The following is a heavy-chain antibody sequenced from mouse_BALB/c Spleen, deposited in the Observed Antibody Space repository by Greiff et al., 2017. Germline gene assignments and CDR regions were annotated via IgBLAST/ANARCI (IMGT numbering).Heavy chain of an antibody. CDR1: GFSLTGYG. D-gene: IGHD1-2*01. V-gene: IGHV2-6-7*01. J-gene: IGHJ2*01. Sequence: VMLVESGPGLVAPSQSLSITCTVSGFSLTGYGVNWVRQPPGKGLEWLGMIWGDGSTDYNSALKSRLSISKDNSKSQVFLKMNSLQTDDTARYYCARRSLLRPYYFDYWGQGTTLTVSS. CDR3: ARRSLLRPYYFDY. CDR2: IWGDGST.